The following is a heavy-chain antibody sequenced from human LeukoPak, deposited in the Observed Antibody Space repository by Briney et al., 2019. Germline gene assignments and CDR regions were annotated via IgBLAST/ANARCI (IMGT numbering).Heavy chain of an antibody. CDR2: ISSSGSTK. D-gene: IGHD3-22*01. V-gene: IGHV3-48*03. CDR3: ARVASEIVVVTRRS. CDR1: GFTFSSYE. J-gene: IGHJ4*02. Sequence: GGSLRLSCAASGFTFSSYEMNWVRQAPGKGLEWVSYISSSGSTKYYADSVKGRFTISRDNAKNSLYLQMNSLRAEDTAVYYCARVASEIVVVTRRSWGQGTLVTVSS.